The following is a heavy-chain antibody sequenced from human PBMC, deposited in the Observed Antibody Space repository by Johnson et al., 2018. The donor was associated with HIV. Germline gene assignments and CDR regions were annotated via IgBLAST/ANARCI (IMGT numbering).Heavy chain of an antibody. Sequence: VQLVESGGGLVQPGGSLRLSCAASGFTFSSYAMNWVRQPPGEGLEWVSTVGGSTSSTSYADSVKGRFTISRDNSNNTLYLQMNSLRAEDTAIYYCAREKLELGIDAFDIWGQGTMVTVSS. J-gene: IGHJ3*02. D-gene: IGHD1-7*01. V-gene: IGHV3-23*04. CDR1: GFTFSSYA. CDR2: VGGSTSST. CDR3: AREKLELGIDAFDI.